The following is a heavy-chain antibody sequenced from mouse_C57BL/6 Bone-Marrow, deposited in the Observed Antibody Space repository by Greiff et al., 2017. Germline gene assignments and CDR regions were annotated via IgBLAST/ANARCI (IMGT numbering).Heavy chain of an antibody. CDR3: ARHGDYYGSSYWYFDV. CDR2: ISSGGSYT. J-gene: IGHJ1*03. CDR1: GFTFSSYG. Sequence: EVQLVESGGDLVKPGGSLKLSCAASGFTFSSYGMSWVRQTPDKRLEWVATISSGGSYTYYPDSVKGCFTISRDNAKNTLYLQMSSLKSEDTAMYYCARHGDYYGSSYWYFDVWGTGTTVTVSS. V-gene: IGHV5-6*01. D-gene: IGHD1-1*01.